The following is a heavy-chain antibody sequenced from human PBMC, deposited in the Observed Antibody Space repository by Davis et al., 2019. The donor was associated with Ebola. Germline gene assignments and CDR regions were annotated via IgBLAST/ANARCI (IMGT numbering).Heavy chain of an antibody. CDR2: IRSKANSYAT. CDR1: GFTFSGSA. CDR3: TTTTVYFDY. Sequence: GESLKISCAASGFTFSGSAMHWVRQASRKGLEWVGRIRSKANSYATAYAASVKGRFTISRDDSKNTAYLQMNSLKTEDTAVYYCTTTTVYFDYWGQGTLVTVSS. D-gene: IGHD4-17*01. V-gene: IGHV3-73*01. J-gene: IGHJ4*02.